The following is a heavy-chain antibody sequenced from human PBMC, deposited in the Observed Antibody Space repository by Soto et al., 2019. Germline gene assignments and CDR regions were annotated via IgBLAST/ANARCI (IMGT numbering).Heavy chain of an antibody. J-gene: IGHJ5*01. CDR1: GGTFSSYA. CDR2: VIPIFGTA. V-gene: IGHV1-69*06. CDR3: ARAASGYYDFWSGYLDS. Sequence: ASVKVSCKASGGTFSSYAISWVRQAPGQGLEWMGGVIPIFGTAIYAQKFQGRVTITADKSTSTAYMELSSLRSEDTAVYYCARAASGYYDFWSGYLDSWGQGTLVTVYS. D-gene: IGHD3-3*01.